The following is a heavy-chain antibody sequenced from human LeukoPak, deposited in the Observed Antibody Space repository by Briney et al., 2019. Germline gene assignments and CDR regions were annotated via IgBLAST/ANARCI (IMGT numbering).Heavy chain of an antibody. Sequence: GGSLRLSCAATGFTFSSYAMSWVRQAPGKGLEWVSAISGSGGSTYYADSVKGRFTISRDNSKNTLYLQMNSLRAEDTAVYYCAKESLDYVWGSYRPFDYWGQGTLVTVSS. CDR3: AKESLDYVWGSYRPFDY. CDR1: GFTFSSYA. J-gene: IGHJ4*02. D-gene: IGHD3-16*02. V-gene: IGHV3-23*01. CDR2: ISGSGGST.